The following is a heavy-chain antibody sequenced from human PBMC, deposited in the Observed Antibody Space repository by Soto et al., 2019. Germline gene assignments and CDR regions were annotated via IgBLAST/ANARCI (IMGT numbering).Heavy chain of an antibody. V-gene: IGHV3-21*01. D-gene: IGHD1-7*01. CDR2: ISSSSSYI. CDR1: GFTFSSYS. Sequence: EVQLVESGGGLVKPGGSLRLSCAASGFTFSSYSMNWVRQAPEKGLEWVSSISSSSSYIYYADSVKGRFTISRDNAKNSLYLQMNSLRAEDTAVYYCAREGYNWNYKGDYWGQGTLVTVSS. CDR3: AREGYNWNYKGDY. J-gene: IGHJ4*02.